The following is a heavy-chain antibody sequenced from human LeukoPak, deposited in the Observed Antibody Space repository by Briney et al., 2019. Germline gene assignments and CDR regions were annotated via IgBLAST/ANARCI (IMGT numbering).Heavy chain of an antibody. J-gene: IGHJ4*02. CDR2: IYYSGST. Sequence: PSETLSLTCTVSGGSISSSSYYWGWIRQPPGKGLEWIGSIYYSGSTYYNPSLKSRVTISVDTSKTQFSLKPSSVSAADTAVYYCARDSGSLLDYWGQGTLVTVSS. CDR3: ARDSGSLLDY. CDR1: GGSISSSSYY. V-gene: IGHV4-39*02. D-gene: IGHD1-26*01.